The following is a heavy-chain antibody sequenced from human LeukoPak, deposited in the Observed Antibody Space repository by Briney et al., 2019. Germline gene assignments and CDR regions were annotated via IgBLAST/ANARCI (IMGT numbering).Heavy chain of an antibody. D-gene: IGHD3-22*01. CDR2: ISRGSDHI. J-gene: IGHJ4*02. CDR1: GFTFSSYA. CDR3: ARPYDTRGYFPDY. Sequence: GGSLRLSCAASGFTFSSYAMNWVRQAAGKGLEWVSSISRGSDHIFYADSMEGRFTISRDNAKNSLYLQMNSLGAEDTAVYYCARPYDTRGYFPDYWGQGTLVTVSS. V-gene: IGHV3-21*01.